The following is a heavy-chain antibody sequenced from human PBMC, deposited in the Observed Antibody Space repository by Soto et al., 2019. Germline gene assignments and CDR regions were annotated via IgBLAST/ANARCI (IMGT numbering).Heavy chain of an antibody. CDR2: ISSSSSNI. Sequence: PGGSLRLSCAASGFTFSSYSMNWVRQAPGKGLEWVSAISSSSSNIYYADSVKGRFTISRDNSKNSLYLQMNSLRAEDTAVYYCAKLVPATRSNAFDIWGQGTMVTVSS. J-gene: IGHJ3*02. CDR1: GFTFSSYS. CDR3: AKLVPATRSNAFDI. V-gene: IGHV3-21*01. D-gene: IGHD2-2*01.